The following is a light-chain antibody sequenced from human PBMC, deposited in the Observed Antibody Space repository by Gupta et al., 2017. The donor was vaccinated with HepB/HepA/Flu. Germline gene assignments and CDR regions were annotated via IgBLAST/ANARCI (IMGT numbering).Light chain of an antibody. Sequence: EIVLTQSPATLSLSPGERATLSCRASQSVRRYLAWYQQKPGQAPRLLIYDASTRATGSPARFSGSGSGSDFTLTSISPETEDFEVYFWLQRNNLITFGGGTKVEIK. CDR1: QSVRRY. CDR3: LQRNNLIT. J-gene: IGKJ4*01. CDR2: DAS. V-gene: IGKV3-11*02.